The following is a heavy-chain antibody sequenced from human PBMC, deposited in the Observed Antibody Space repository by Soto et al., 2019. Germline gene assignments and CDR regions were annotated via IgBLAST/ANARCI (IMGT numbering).Heavy chain of an antibody. Sequence: QVQLQESGPGLVKPSQTLSLTCTVSGGSISSGGYYWSWIRQHPGKGLEWIGYIYYSGSTYYNPSLKSRVTISVDTSKNQFSLKLSSVTVADTAVYYCARESNDSSGYYSGWFDPWGQGTLVTVSS. CDR2: IYYSGST. J-gene: IGHJ5*02. D-gene: IGHD3-22*01. CDR3: ARESNDSSGYYSGWFDP. CDR1: GGSISSGGYY. V-gene: IGHV4-31*03.